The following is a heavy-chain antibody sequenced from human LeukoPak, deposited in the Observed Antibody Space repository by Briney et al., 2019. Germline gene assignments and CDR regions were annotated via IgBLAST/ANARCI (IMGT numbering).Heavy chain of an antibody. CDR1: GFIFSSYE. CDR3: AKLDYYDSSGYYYGTRVDV. D-gene: IGHD3-22*01. V-gene: IGHV3-48*03. Sequence: PGGSLRLSCAASGFIFSSYEMSWVRHVPGKGLEWISYISNSGSTIYYADSVKGRFTISRDNSKNTLYLQMNSLRAEDTAVYYCAKLDYYDSSGYYYGTRVDVWGKGTTVTVSS. J-gene: IGHJ6*04. CDR2: ISNSGSTI.